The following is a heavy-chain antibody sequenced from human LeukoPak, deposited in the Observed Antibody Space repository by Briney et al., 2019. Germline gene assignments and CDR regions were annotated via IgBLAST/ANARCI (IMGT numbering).Heavy chain of an antibody. J-gene: IGHJ4*02. CDR1: GGSIISYY. CDR3: ARDGVGNYNRGYYFDY. D-gene: IGHD1-7*01. V-gene: IGHV4-59*01. Sequence: PSETLSLTCTVSGGSIISYYWSWIRQPPGKGLEWIGYIYYNGGTYYNPSLRSRVTISVDTSRNQFSLNLSSVTAADTAVYYCARDGVGNYNRGYYFDYWGQGTLVTVSS. CDR2: IYYNGGT.